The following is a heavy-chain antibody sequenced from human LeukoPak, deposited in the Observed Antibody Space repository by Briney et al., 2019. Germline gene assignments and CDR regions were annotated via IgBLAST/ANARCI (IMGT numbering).Heavy chain of an antibody. CDR2: ISRSSSTI. CDR3: AELGITMIGGV. J-gene: IGHJ6*04. CDR1: GFTFSSYS. D-gene: IGHD3-10*02. Sequence: GGSLRLSCAASGFTFSSYSMNWVRQAPGKGLEWVSYISRSSSTIYYADSVKGRFTISRDNAKNSLYLQMNSLRAEDTAVYYCAELGITMIGGVWGKGTTVTISS. V-gene: IGHV3-48*04.